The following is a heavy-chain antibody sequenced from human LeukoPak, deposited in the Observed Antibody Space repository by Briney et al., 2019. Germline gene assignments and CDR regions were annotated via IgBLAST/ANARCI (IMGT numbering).Heavy chain of an antibody. Sequence: SQTLSLTCAISGDRVSSSTAAWNWIRQSPSRGLEWLGRTYYRSKWYNDYAVSVKGRITINPDTSKNQLSLQLKSVTPEDTAVYFCTRGYSNPYYWFDPWGQGTLVTVSS. CDR2: TYYRSKWYN. V-gene: IGHV6-1*01. D-gene: IGHD2-21*01. CDR1: GDRVSSSTAA. J-gene: IGHJ5*02. CDR3: TRGYSNPYYWFDP.